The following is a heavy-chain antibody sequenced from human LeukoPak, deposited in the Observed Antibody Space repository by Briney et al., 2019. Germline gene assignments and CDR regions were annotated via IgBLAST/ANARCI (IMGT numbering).Heavy chain of an antibody. CDR3: ARVTGYMIEDYFDY. CDR2: INHTGST. V-gene: IGHV4-34*01. CDR1: GGSFSAYY. Sequence: ASETLSLTCAVYGGSFSAYYWSWIRQPPGNGLEWIGEINHTGSTSYNPSLKSRVTISVDTSKNQFSLKLSSVTAADTAVYYCARVTGYMIEDYFDYWGQGTLVTVSS. J-gene: IGHJ4*02. D-gene: IGHD3-22*01.